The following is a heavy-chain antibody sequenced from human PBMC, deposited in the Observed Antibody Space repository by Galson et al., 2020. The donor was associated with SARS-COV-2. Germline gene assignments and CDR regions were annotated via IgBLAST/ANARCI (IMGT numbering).Heavy chain of an antibody. CDR1: GYTFTGYY. Sequence: ASVKVSCKASGYTFTGYYMHWVRQAPGQGLEWMGWINPNSGGTNYAQKFQGRVTMTRDTSISTAYMELSRLRSDDTAVYYCARDGSADVLRYFDWPRAYWFDPWGQGTLVTVSS. J-gene: IGHJ5*02. CDR2: INPNSGGT. V-gene: IGHV1-2*02. CDR3: ARDGSADVLRYFDWPRAYWFDP. D-gene: IGHD3-9*01.